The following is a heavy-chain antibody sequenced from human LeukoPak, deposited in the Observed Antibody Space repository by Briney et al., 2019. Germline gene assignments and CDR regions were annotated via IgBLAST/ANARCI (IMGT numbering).Heavy chain of an antibody. Sequence: VPVSLICTLSGGSISSYYWRWIRHPPGEGREWIGYIYYRGSTNYNPSRKSRVTISVDTSKNQFSLKLSSVTAADTAVYYCARVHSISVANEWFDPWGQGTLVTVSS. D-gene: IGHD6-19*01. J-gene: IGHJ5*02. CDR1: GGSISSYY. CDR2: IYYRGST. CDR3: ARVHSISVANEWFDP. V-gene: IGHV4-59*01.